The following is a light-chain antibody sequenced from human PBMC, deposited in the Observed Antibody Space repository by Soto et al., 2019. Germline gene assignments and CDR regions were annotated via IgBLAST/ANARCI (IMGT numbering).Light chain of an antibody. Sequence: QSVLTQPPSVSGAPGQRVTISCTGSSSNIGAGYVVHWYQQLPGTAPKLLIYGNNNRPSGVPDRFSGSKSGTLPSLAITGLQAEDEADYYCQSYDSNLSGVIFGGGTKLTVL. CDR1: SSNIGAGYV. J-gene: IGLJ2*01. V-gene: IGLV1-40*01. CDR3: QSYDSNLSGVI. CDR2: GNN.